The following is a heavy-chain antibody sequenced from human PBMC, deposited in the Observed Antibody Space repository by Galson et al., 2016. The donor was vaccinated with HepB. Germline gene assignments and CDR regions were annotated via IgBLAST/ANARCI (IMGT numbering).Heavy chain of an antibody. CDR1: GYNFASYW. V-gene: IGHV5-51*03. D-gene: IGHD1-26*01. Sequence: QSGAEVKKPGESLRISCKGSGYNFASYWIGWVRQMPGKGLEWMGFIYPGDSDTRYTPSFQGQVTLSADKSISTAYLQWSSLKASDSALYYCGIPLPREGIAAYYAMDVCGQGTTVTVSS. CDR2: IYPGDSDT. J-gene: IGHJ6*02. CDR3: GIPLPREGIAAYYAMDV.